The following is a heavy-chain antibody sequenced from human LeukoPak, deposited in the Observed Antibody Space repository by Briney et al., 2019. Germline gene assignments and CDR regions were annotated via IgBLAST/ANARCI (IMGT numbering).Heavy chain of an antibody. D-gene: IGHD2-15*01. Sequence: GESPKISCKGSGYSFTSYWIGGVGQMPAKGLEWMGIIDPGDSATRYSPSFQGQVTISADKSISTAYLQWSSLKASDTAMYYCARLIALVGDVWGQGTTVTVSS. J-gene: IGHJ6*02. CDR3: ARLIALVGDV. CDR2: IDPGDSAT. CDR1: GYSFTSYW. V-gene: IGHV5-51*01.